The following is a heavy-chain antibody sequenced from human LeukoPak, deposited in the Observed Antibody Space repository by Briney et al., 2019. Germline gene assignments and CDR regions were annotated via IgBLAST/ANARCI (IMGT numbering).Heavy chain of an antibody. CDR2: IYSGVPT. J-gene: IGHJ3*02. CDR1: GFIFSDYE. D-gene: IGHD5-24*01. CDR3: ARDRGPTRAFDI. V-gene: IGHV3-53*01. Sequence: PGGSLRLSCAASGFIFSDYEMYWVRQAPGKGLVWVSVIYSGVPTYYADSVKGRFTISRDNSKNTLYLQMNSLRAEDTAVYYCARDRGPTRAFDIWGQGTMVTVS.